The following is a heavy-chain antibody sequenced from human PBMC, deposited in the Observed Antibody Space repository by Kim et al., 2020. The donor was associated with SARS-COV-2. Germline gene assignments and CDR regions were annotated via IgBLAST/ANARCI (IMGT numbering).Heavy chain of an antibody. J-gene: IGHJ3*01. CDR2: ISYSGST. Sequence: SETLSLTCSVSGGSISSSYYHWAWIRQPPGKGLEWIGSISYSGSTHYNPSLNRRVSISAETSKNQFSLKLSSMTATDTAEYYCATYDGSGSAF. CDR1: GGSISSSYYH. CDR3: ATYDGSGSAF. D-gene: IGHD3-10*01. V-gene: IGHV4-39*01.